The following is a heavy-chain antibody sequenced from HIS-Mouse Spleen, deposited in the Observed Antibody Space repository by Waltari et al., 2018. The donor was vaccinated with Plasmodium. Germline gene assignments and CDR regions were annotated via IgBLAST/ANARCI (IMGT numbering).Heavy chain of an antibody. CDR3: ASSWYWYFDL. J-gene: IGHJ2*01. D-gene: IGHD6-13*01. CDR1: GFTFGSYW. V-gene: IGHV3-7*01. CDR2: IKQDGSEK. Sequence: EVQLVESGGGWVQPGGSLRLSCAAPGFTFGSYWMSWVRQAPGKGLEWVANIKQDGSEKYYVDSVKGRFTISRDNAKNSLYLQMNSLRAEDTAVYYCASSWYWYFDLWGRGTLVTVSS.